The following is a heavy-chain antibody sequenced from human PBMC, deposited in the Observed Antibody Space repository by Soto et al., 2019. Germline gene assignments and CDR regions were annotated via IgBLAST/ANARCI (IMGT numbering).Heavy chain of an antibody. CDR3: VKDHGSGSYYWYFYGMDV. Sequence: WSLRLSCPTSGFTFSRYGMHWFRQAPGKGREWVAVISYDVSNEYYADSVKGRFTISRDNSKNTLSLQMNSLRAEDTAVYYCVKDHGSGSYYWYFYGMDVWGQGT. CDR1: GFTFSRYG. D-gene: IGHD3-10*01. J-gene: IGHJ6*02. V-gene: IGHV3-30*18. CDR2: ISYDVSNE.